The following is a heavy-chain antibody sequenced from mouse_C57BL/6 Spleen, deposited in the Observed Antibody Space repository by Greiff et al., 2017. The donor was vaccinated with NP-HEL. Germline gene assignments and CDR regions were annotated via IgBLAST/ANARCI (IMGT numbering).Heavy chain of an antibody. CDR2: INYDGSST. Sequence: EVQLQESEGGLVQPGSSMKLSCTASGFTFSDYYMAWVRQVPEKGLEWVANINYDGSSTYYLDSLKSRFIISRDNAKNILYLQMSSLKSEDTATYYCARERGRAMDYWGQGTSVTVSS. CDR1: GFTFSDYY. V-gene: IGHV5-16*01. CDR3: ARERGRAMDY. D-gene: IGHD3-3*01. J-gene: IGHJ4*01.